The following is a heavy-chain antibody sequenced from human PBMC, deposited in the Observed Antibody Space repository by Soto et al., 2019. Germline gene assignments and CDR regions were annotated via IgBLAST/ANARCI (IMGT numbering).Heavy chain of an antibody. D-gene: IGHD4-17*01. V-gene: IGHV3-9*01. CDR2: ISWNSGSI. J-gene: IGHJ4*02. CDR3: ANLGDYGDYLGY. CDR1: GFTFDGYA. Sequence: EVQLVESGGGLVQPGRSLRLSCAASGFTFDGYAMHWVRQAPGKGLEWVSGISWNSGSIGYADSVKGRFTISRDNAKNSLYLQMNSLRAEDTALYYCANLGDYGDYLGYWGQGTLVTVSS.